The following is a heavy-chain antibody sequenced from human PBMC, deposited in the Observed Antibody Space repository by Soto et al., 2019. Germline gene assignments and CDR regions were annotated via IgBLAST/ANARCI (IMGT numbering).Heavy chain of an antibody. D-gene: IGHD5-18*01. J-gene: IGHJ6*03. CDR3: ARMTSVDSSRYYMDV. V-gene: IGHV1-18*04. CDR2: ISIHNGNT. Sequence: QAQLLQSGGELKKSGASVQVSCKASGYNFNTYGISWVRQAPGQGLEWMAWISIHNGNTKFAQKFQGRVTLTTDTSTSTANMELRSLRSDYTSVYYCARMTSVDSSRYYMDVGGKWTTVPVSS. CDR1: GYNFNTYG.